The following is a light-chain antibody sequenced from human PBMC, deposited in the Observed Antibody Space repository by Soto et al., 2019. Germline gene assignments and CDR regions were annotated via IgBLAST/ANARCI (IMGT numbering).Light chain of an antibody. Sequence: QSVLTQPPSASGTPGQRVTISCSGSSSNIGSNYVYWYQQLPGMAPKLLIYRNNQRPSGVPDRFSGSKSGTSASLAISGLRSEDEADYYCAAWDVSLSGHSYVFGPGTKVTVL. CDR3: AAWDVSLSGHSYV. CDR2: RNN. CDR1: SSNIGSNY. J-gene: IGLJ1*01. V-gene: IGLV1-47*01.